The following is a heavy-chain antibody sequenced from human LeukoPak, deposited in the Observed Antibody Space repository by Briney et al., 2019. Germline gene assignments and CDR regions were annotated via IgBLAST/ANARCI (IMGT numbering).Heavy chain of an antibody. V-gene: IGHV4-61*02. CDR3: ARAIVVTNWFDP. D-gene: IGHD5-12*01. Sequence: SQTLSLTCTVSGGSISSGSYYWSWIRQPAGKGLEWIGRIYTSGSTNYNPSLKSRVTISVGTSKNQFSLKLSSVTAADTAVYYCARAIVVTNWFDPWGQGTLVTVSS. CDR1: GGSISSGSYY. J-gene: IGHJ5*02. CDR2: IYTSGST.